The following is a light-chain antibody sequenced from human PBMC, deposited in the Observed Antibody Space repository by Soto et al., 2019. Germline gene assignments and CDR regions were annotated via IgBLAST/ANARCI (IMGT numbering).Light chain of an antibody. J-gene: IGLJ2*01. CDR2: DTS. V-gene: IGLV7-46*01. CDR1: TGAVTSGHY. Sequence: QAVVTQEPSLTVSPGGTVTLTCGSSTGAVTSGHYPYWFQQKPGQAPRTLIHDTSNKHSWTPARFSGSLLGGKAALTLSGAQPEDEAEYYCILVYSGGVVFGGGTKLTVL. CDR3: ILVYSGGVV.